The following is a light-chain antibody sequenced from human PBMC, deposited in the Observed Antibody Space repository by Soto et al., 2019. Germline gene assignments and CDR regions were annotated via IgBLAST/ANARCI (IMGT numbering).Light chain of an antibody. Sequence: DIQMTQSPSSLSASVGDRVTITCRTNQSSGYYLNWYQQKPGKVPKLLIYAASSLQSGVPSRFSGSGYGTDFTLTISSLQPEDFATYYYQQSYSTPWTFGQGTKVEIK. CDR3: QQSYSTPWT. CDR2: AAS. CDR1: QSSGYY. V-gene: IGKV1-39*01. J-gene: IGKJ1*01.